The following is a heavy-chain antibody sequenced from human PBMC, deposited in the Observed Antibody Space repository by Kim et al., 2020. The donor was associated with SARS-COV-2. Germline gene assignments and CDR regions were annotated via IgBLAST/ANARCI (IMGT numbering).Heavy chain of an antibody. D-gene: IGHD3-10*01. CDR1: GFTFSSYA. Sequence: GGSLRLSCAASGFTFSSYAMNWVRQAPGKGLEWVSYISSSSSTIFYADSVKGRFTISRDTAKKSLYLQMNRLRAEDTAVYYCARDGIWFGELCQEGYFDCWGQGSLVTVSS. CDR2: ISSSSSTI. V-gene: IGHV3-48*04. CDR3: ARDGIWFGELCQEGYFDC. J-gene: IGHJ4*02.